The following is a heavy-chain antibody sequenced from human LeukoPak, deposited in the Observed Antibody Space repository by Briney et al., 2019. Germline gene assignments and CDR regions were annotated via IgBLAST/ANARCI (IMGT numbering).Heavy chain of an antibody. Sequence: SETLSLTCTVSGGSISSYYWSWIRQPPGKGLEWIGYIYYSGSTNYNPSLESRVTISVDTSKNQFSLKLSSVTAADTAVYYCARGYGDYDGPDYWGQGTLVTVSS. CDR2: IYYSGST. D-gene: IGHD4-17*01. CDR1: GGSISSYY. CDR3: ARGYGDYDGPDY. J-gene: IGHJ4*02. V-gene: IGHV4-59*01.